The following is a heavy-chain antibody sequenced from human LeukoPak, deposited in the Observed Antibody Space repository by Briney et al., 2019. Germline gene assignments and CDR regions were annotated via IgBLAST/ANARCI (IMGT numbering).Heavy chain of an antibody. V-gene: IGHV3-30*04. J-gene: IGHJ4*02. Sequence: GRSLRLSCAASGFNFSTYPLHWVRQAPGKGLEWGAMISYDGNYLLYADSVKGRFTIPRDNSKNTVYLQMNSLRPEDTAVYYCVRGDGLDKALDYWGQGALVTVSS. CDR3: VRGDGLDKALDY. CDR2: ISYDGNYL. D-gene: IGHD5-24*01. CDR1: GFNFSTYP.